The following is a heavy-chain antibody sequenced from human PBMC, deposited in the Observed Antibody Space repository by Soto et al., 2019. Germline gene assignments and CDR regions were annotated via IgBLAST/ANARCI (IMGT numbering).Heavy chain of an antibody. CDR1: GFTFSSYP. D-gene: IGHD1-26*01. Sequence: GVSLRLSCAASGFTFSSYPMVWVRQAPGKGLESISSISGSGTSYYADSVKGRFTIFRDNSENTLYLQMNSLRAEDTAVYYCAKVITTDISYWYGMDVWGQGTTVTVSS. V-gene: IGHV3-23*01. CDR3: AKVITTDISYWYGMDV. CDR2: ISGSGTS. J-gene: IGHJ6*02.